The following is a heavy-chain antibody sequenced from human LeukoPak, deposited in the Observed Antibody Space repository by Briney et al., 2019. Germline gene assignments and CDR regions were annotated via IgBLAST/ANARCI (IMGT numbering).Heavy chain of an antibody. CDR2: INPNSGGT. V-gene: IGHV1-2*02. J-gene: IGHJ4*02. Sequence: ASVKVSCKASGYTFTSYGISWVRQAPGQGLEWMGWINPNSGGTNYAQKFQGRVTMTRDTSISTAYMELSRLRSDDTAVYYCARVELSAASIDYWGQGTLVTVSS. D-gene: IGHD1-7*01. CDR3: ARVELSAASIDY. CDR1: GYTFTSYG.